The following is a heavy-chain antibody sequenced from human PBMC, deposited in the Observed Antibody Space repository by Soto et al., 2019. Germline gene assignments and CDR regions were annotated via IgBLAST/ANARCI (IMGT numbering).Heavy chain of an antibody. J-gene: IGHJ4*02. V-gene: IGHV3-66*01. D-gene: IGHD3-16*01. CDR1: GFTVSTKY. Sequence: EVQLVESGGGLVQPGGSLRLSCAASGFTVSTKYMSWVRQAPGKGLEWVSVIYSGGSTFYADSVRGRFTISRDNSKNTVNLQMNGLRAADTAVYYCARDPWAADYWGQGTLVTVSS. CDR2: IYSGGST. CDR3: ARDPWAADY.